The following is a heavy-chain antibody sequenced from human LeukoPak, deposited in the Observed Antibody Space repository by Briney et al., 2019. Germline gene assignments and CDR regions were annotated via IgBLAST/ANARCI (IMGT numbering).Heavy chain of an antibody. D-gene: IGHD4-23*01. CDR2: ISSSGSTI. Sequence: GGSLRLSCAASGFTFSSYEMNWVRQAPGKGLEWVSYISSSGSTIYYADSVKGRFTISRDNAKNSLYLQMNSLRAEDTAVYYCARAGGNNYYYYYNMDVWGKGTTVTISS. J-gene: IGHJ6*03. V-gene: IGHV3-48*03. CDR1: GFTFSSYE. CDR3: ARAGGNNYYYYYNMDV.